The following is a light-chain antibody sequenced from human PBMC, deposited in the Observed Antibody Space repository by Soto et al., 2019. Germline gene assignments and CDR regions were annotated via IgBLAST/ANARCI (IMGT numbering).Light chain of an antibody. Sequence: QSVLTQPASVSGSPGQSITISCTGTSSDVGSYDLVSWYQHHPGKAPKVMIYEVNRRPSGVSNRFSGSKSGNTASLTISGLQADDETDYYCRSYAGNNSYVFGTGTKVTVL. V-gene: IGLV2-23*02. CDR3: RSYAGNNSYV. CDR1: SSDVGSYDL. CDR2: EVN. J-gene: IGLJ1*01.